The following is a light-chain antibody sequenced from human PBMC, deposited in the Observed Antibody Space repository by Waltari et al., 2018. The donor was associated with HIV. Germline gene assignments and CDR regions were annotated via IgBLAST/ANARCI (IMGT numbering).Light chain of an antibody. J-gene: IGLJ2*01. CDR3: STWDDSLKDVL. CDR1: SSNVGRNA. Sequence: QSALTQPPSASGTPGQRVTISCSGSSSNVGRNAVYWYQKFPGSAPQLVIYRDNQRPPGVSDRFSGSKAVAAASLAISGLRSEDEADFYCSTWDDSLKDVLFGGGTKLTVL. V-gene: IGLV1-47*01. CDR2: RDN.